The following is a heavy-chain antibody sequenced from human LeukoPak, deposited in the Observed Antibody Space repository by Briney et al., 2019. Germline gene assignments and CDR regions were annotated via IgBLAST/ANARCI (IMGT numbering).Heavy chain of an antibody. CDR3: ARLYGANVGYLDY. D-gene: IGHD4-23*01. V-gene: IGHV3-33*03. Sequence: PGRSLRLSCAASGYSFSSHGMHWVRQAPGKGLEWVAAIWYDGSQKYYADTVRSRFTVSRDNSKNTLYLQMDSLRAEDTAVYYCARLYGANVGYLDYWGQGTLVTVSS. J-gene: IGHJ4*02. CDR1: GYSFSSHG. CDR2: IWYDGSQK.